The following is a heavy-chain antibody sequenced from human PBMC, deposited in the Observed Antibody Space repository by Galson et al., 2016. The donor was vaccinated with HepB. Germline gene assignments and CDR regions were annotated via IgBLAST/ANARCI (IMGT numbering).Heavy chain of an antibody. CDR1: GFTFSSYS. CDR3: AKDPLLLGVVMSAATS. J-gene: IGHJ4*02. V-gene: IGHV3-21*01. Sequence: SLRLSCAASGFTFSSYSMNWLRQAPGKGLEWVSSIISSGTYFYYADSVQGRFTISRDNSKNTLYLQMNSLRAEDTAVYYCAKDPLLLGVVMSAATSWGQGTLVTVSP. CDR2: IISSGTYF. D-gene: IGHD2-15*01.